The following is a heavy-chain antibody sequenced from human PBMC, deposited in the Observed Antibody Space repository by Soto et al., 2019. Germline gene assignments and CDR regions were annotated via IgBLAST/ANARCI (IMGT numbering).Heavy chain of an antibody. V-gene: IGHV3-48*02. CDR2: ISYSSATV. J-gene: IGHJ4*02. Sequence: GGSLRLSCAASGFSFSDYGMNWVRQAPGRGLEWISYISYSSATVHYADSVKGRFTISRDNANSSLYLEMSSLRDGDTAIYFCARDSSRYTYGSFYFDSWGQRALVTVSS. CDR3: ARDSSRYTYGSFYFDS. CDR1: GFSFSDYG. D-gene: IGHD5-18*01.